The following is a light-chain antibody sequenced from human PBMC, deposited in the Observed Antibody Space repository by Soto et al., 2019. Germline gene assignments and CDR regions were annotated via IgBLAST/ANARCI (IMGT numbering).Light chain of an antibody. J-gene: IGLJ1*01. Sequence: QSVLTQPASVSASPGQSSTIPCTGTSSDVGSYNLVSWFQQHPGKGPKLLIYEGTKRPSGLSDRFSGSKSGNTASLTISGLQAEDEADYYCYSYAGENLYVFGTGTKVTVL. CDR3: YSYAGENLYV. CDR2: EGT. V-gene: IGLV2-23*01. CDR1: SSDVGSYNL.